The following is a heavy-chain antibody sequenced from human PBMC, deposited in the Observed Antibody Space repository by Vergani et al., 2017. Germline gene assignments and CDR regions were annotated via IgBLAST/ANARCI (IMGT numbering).Heavy chain of an antibody. CDR3: ARLRGPYCSSTSCYDGAFDI. CDR1: GGTFSSYA. J-gene: IGHJ3*02. D-gene: IGHD2-2*01. CDR2: IIPIFGTA. Sequence: QVQLVQSGAEVKKPGSSVKVSCKASGGTFSSYAISWVRQAPGQGLEWVGGIIPIFGTANYAQKFQGRVTITADEATSTAYMELSSLRSEDTAVYYCARLRGPYCSSTSCYDGAFDIWGQGTMVTVSS. V-gene: IGHV1-69*01.